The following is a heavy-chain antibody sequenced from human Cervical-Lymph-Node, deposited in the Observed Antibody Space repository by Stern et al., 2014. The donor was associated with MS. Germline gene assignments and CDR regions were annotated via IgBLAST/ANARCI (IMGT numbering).Heavy chain of an antibody. CDR1: GFTFSNYD. Sequence: EVQLVESGGGLVQPGSSLRLSCAASGFTFSNYDMHWVRQVTGKGLEWVSAITTRGVKTYPVSVKGRFTISRENAKNSLYLQMNSLTVGDTAVYYCARVAVAGMCDYWGPGTLVTVSS. J-gene: IGHJ4*02. CDR2: ITTRGVK. V-gene: IGHV3-13*01. D-gene: IGHD6-19*01. CDR3: ARVAVAGMCDY.